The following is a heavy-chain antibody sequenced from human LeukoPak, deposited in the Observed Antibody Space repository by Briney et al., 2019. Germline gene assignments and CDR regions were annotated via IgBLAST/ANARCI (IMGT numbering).Heavy chain of an antibody. D-gene: IGHD3-10*01. CDR2: INQDGSEK. CDR1: GFIFNTYW. CDR3: GRVGAYYGSGSYSDY. Sequence: GGSLRLSCATSGFIFNTYWMSWVRQAPGKGLEWVANINQDGSEKYYVDSVKGRFTISRDNAKKSLYLQMNSLRAEDTAVYYCGRVGAYYGSGSYSDYWGQGTLVTVSS. J-gene: IGHJ4*02. V-gene: IGHV3-7*01.